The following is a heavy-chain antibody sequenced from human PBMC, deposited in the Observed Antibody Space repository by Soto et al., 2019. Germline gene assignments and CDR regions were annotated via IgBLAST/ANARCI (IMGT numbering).Heavy chain of an antibody. CDR1: GGSISSYY. V-gene: IGHV4-4*07. CDR3: ARENIVVVPAAMALYYYYGMDV. D-gene: IGHD2-2*01. Sequence: PSETLSLTCTVSGGSISSYYWSWIRQPAGKGLEWIGRIYTSGSTNYNPSLKSRVTMSVDTSKNQFSLKLSSVTAADTAVYYCARENIVVVPAAMALYYYYGMDVWGQGTTVTVSS. CDR2: IYTSGST. J-gene: IGHJ6*02.